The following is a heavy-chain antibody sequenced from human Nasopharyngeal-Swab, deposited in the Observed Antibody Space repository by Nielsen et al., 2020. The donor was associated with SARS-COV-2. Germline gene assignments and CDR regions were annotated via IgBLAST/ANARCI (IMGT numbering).Heavy chain of an antibody. Sequence: ASVKVSCKASGYSFRSYGINWLRQVPAQGLEWMGWISIYNGDTNYAEKFQGRLSMTTDEYTTTAFIELTSLRSDDTAVYYCARDVEEWLVVPSLSFDHWGQGTLVTVSS. J-gene: IGHJ4*02. D-gene: IGHD5-18*01. CDR3: ARDVEEWLVVPSLSFDH. CDR2: ISIYNGDT. V-gene: IGHV1-18*01. CDR1: GYSFRSYG.